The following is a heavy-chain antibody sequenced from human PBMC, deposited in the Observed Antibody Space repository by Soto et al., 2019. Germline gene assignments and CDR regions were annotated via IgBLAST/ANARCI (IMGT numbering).Heavy chain of an antibody. CDR2: IYRCGST. D-gene: IGHD6-19*01. CDR3: AREGSSGWSGLPFNLYYYYGMDV. CDR1: GFTVSSNY. Sequence: GGSLRLSCAASGFTVSSNYMRWVRQAPGKGLEWVSVIYRCGSTYYADSVKGRFAISRDNSKNTLYLQMNSLRAEDTAVYYCAREGSSGWSGLPFNLYYYYGMDVGGQGTSVTVSS. J-gene: IGHJ6*02. V-gene: IGHV3-66*03.